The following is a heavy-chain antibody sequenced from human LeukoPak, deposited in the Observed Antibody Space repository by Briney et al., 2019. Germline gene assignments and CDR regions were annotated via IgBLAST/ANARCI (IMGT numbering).Heavy chain of an antibody. CDR1: GFTFSDFS. Sequence: GGSLRLSCAASGFTFSDFSINWVRQAPGKGLEWISYITGSGSTIHYADSVKGRFTISRDNAKNSLYLQMNSLRAEDTAVYYCAGGEAPSSLDAFDIWGQGTMVTVSS. J-gene: IGHJ3*02. D-gene: IGHD6-13*01. CDR3: AGGEAPSSLDAFDI. V-gene: IGHV3-48*04. CDR2: ITGSGSTI.